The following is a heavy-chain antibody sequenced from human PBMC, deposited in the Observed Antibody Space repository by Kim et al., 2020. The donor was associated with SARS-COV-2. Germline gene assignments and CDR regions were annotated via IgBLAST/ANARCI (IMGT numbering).Heavy chain of an antibody. CDR1: GYTFTSYA. CDR2: INTNTGNP. D-gene: IGHD2-15*01. CDR3: ARANFYCSGGSCYSVRYNWFDP. J-gene: IGHJ5*02. V-gene: IGHV7-4-1*02. Sequence: ASVKVSCKASGYTFTSYAMNWVRQAPGQGLEWMGWINTNTGNPTYAQGFTGRFVFSLDTSVSTAYLQISSLKAEDTAVYYCARANFYCSGGSCYSVRYNWFDPWGQGTLVTVSS.